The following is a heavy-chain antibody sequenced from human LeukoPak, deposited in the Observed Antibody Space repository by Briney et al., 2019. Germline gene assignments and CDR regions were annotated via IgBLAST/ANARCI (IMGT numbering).Heavy chain of an antibody. D-gene: IGHD3-22*01. V-gene: IGHV4-39*07. CDR3: ARRSDYYDSSGYYYD. CDR2: IYYSGST. Sequence: SETLSLTCTVSGGSISSSSYYWGWIRQPPGKGLEWIGSIYYSGSTNYNPSLKSRVTISVDTSKNQFSLKLSSVTAADTAVYYCARRSDYYDSSGYYYDWGQGTLVTVSS. CDR1: GGSISSSSYY. J-gene: IGHJ4*02.